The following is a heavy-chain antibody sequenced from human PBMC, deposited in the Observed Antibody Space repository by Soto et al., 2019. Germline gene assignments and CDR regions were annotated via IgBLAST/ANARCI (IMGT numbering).Heavy chain of an antibody. J-gene: IGHJ4*02. CDR1: GDSVSSNSAA. CDR3: ARGFQQLGVLRFDY. D-gene: IGHD6-13*01. CDR2: TYYRSKWYN. V-gene: IGHV6-1*01. Sequence: QVQLQQSGPGLVKPSQTLSLTCAISGDSVSSNSAAWNWIRQSPSRGLEWLGRTYYRSKWYNDYAVSVKSLISINPDTSKNQFSLQLSSVSPEDTAVYYCARGFQQLGVLRFDYWGQGTLVTVSS.